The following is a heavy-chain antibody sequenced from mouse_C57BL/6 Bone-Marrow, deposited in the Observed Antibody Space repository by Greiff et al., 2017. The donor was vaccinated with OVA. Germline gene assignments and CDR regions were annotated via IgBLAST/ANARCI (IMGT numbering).Heavy chain of an antibody. CDR2: ISSGGSYT. CDR1: GFTFSSYG. V-gene: IGHV5-6*01. CDR3: ARRGVTDFDY. Sequence: EVKLMESGGDLVKPGGSLKLSCAASGFTFSSYGMSWVRQTPDKRLEWVATISSGGSYTYYPDSVKGRFTISRDNAKNTLYLQMSSLKSEDTAMYYCARRGVTDFDYWGQGTTLTVSS. J-gene: IGHJ2*01. D-gene: IGHD2-2*01.